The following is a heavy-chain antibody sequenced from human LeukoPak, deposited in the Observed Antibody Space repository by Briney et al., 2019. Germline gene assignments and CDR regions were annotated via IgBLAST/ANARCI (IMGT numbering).Heavy chain of an antibody. D-gene: IGHD6-6*01. Sequence: PSETLSLTCAVYGGSFSGYYWSWIRQPPGKGLEWIGEINHSGSTNYNPSLKSRVTISVDTSKNQFSLKLSSWTAADTVVLYCGTSRHRSRHPHRFHPLDDSGQGTLVTVSS. CDR3: GTSRHRSRHPHRFHPLDD. J-gene: IGHJ4*02. CDR2: INHSGST. V-gene: IGHV4-34*01. CDR1: GGSFSGYY.